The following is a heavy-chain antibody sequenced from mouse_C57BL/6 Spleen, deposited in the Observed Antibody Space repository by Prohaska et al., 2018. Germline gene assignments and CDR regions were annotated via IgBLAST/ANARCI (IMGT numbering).Heavy chain of an antibody. D-gene: IGHD2-5*01. V-gene: IGHV1-50*01. CDR1: GYTFTSYW. CDR3: ARVDYSNYFDY. J-gene: IGHJ2*01. Sequence: QVQLQQPGAELVKPGASVKLSCKASGYTFTSYWMQWVKPRPGQGLEWIGEIDPSDSYTNYNQNFKGKATLTVDTSSSTAYMQLSSLTSEDSAVYYCARVDYSNYFDYWGQGTTLTVSS. CDR2: IDPSDSYT.